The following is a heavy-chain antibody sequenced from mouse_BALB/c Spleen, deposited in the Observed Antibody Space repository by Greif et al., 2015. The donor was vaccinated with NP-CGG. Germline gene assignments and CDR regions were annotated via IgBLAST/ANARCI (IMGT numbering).Heavy chain of an antibody. J-gene: IGHJ4*01. CDR3: ARHWSVVDY. CDR1: GFTFSDYY. V-gene: IGHV5-12*02. Sequence: EVMLVESGGGLVQPGGSLKLSCATSGFTFSDYYMYWVRQTPEKRLEWVAYISNGGGSTYYPDTVKGRFTISRDNAKNTLYLQMSRLKSEDTAMYYCARHWSVVDYWGQGTSVTVSS. CDR2: ISNGGGST.